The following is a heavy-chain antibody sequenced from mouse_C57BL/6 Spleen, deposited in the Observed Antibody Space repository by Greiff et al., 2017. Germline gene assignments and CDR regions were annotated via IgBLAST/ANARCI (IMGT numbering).Heavy chain of an antibody. Sequence: EVQLQQSGAELVKPGASVKLSCTASGFNITDYYMHWVKQRTEQGLEWIGRIDPEDGETKYAPKFQGKATLTAATSSNTAYLQLSSLTSEDTAVYYGARPHITNYAMDYWGQGTSVTVSS. J-gene: IGHJ4*01. CDR3: ARPHITNYAMDY. CDR1: GFNITDYY. V-gene: IGHV14-2*01. D-gene: IGHD1-1*01. CDR2: IDPEDGET.